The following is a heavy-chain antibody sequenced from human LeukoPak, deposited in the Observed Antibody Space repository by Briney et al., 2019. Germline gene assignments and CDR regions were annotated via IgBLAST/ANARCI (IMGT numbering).Heavy chain of an antibody. D-gene: IGHD3-10*01. CDR3: ATARARITMESFGS. V-gene: IGHV3-21*01. CDR1: GFSFSEYS. Sequence: GGSLRLSCATSGFSFSEYSMHWVRRAPGKGLEWVSSISGSSRYIYYADSVKGRFTISRDNAKNSLFLQMNSLRAEDTAVYYCATARARITMESFGSWGQGTLVTVSS. J-gene: IGHJ5*01. CDR2: ISGSSRYI.